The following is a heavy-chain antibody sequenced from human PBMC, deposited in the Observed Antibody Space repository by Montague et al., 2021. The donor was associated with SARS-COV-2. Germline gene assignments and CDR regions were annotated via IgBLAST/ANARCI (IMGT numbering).Heavy chain of an antibody. Sequence: TLSLTCTVSGGSIRSDGFYWNWIRQPAGKGLEWNGRIDASGTTNYKPSLKSRVIISLDRSKNQFSLKLSSVIAADTAVYYCARSAFRYFDRPGMDVWGQGTTVTVSS. J-gene: IGHJ6*02. CDR3: ARSAFRYFDRPGMDV. CDR1: GGSIRSDGFY. CDR2: IDASGTT. D-gene: IGHD3-9*01. V-gene: IGHV4-61*02.